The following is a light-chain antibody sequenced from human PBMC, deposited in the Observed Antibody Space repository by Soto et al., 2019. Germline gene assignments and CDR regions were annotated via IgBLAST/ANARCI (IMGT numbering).Light chain of an antibody. J-gene: IGKJ1*01. CDR2: NAS. Sequence: DIQMTQSPSTLSASVGDRVTITCRASQSISSWLAWYQQKPGKAAKLLIYNASSLESRVPSRFSSGRSGTAVSLPISSRQPDDFATYFCQQYNSYSWTFGQGTKVEIK. V-gene: IGKV1-5*03. CDR1: QSISSW. CDR3: QQYNSYSWT.